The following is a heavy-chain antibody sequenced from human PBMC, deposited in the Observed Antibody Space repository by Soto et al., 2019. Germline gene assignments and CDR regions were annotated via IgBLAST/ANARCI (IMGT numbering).Heavy chain of an antibody. CDR3: AKGVSSGGHDHDAFDV. V-gene: IGHV3-23*01. CDR2: FSGSVSAT. J-gene: IGHJ3*01. Sequence: GGSLRLSCAASGFTFSNYAMSWVRQAPGKGLEWVSAFSGSVSATYYADSVKGRFAISRDNSKNSLYLQMNSLRAEDTALYYCAKGVSSGGHDHDAFDVSGQGTMVTVSS. D-gene: IGHD5-12*01. CDR1: GFTFSNYA.